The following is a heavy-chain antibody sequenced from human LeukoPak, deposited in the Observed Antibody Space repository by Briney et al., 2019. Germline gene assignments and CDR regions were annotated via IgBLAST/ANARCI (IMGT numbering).Heavy chain of an antibody. CDR3: ARDRSGSSWYQMGYSLDY. J-gene: IGHJ4*02. V-gene: IGHV3-33*08. CDR1: GFTFSSYG. D-gene: IGHD6-13*01. CDR2: IWYDGSNK. Sequence: QPGGSLRLSCTASGFTFSSYGMHWVRQAPGKGLEWVAVIWYDGSNKYYADSVKGRFTISRDNSKNTLYLQMNSLRAEDTAVYYCARDRSGSSWYQMGYSLDYWGQGTLVTVSS.